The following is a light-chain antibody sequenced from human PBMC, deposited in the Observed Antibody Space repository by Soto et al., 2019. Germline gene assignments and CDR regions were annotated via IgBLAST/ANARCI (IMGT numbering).Light chain of an antibody. CDR2: AAS. CDR1: QSISSY. CDR3: QQSYSSPRT. Sequence: DIQMTQSPSSLSASVGDRVTITCRASQSISSYLNWYQQKPGKAPKLLIYAASSLQSGVPSRFSGSGSETDFTLTSSSLKLEDFATYYCQQSYSSPRTFGQGTKVDIK. J-gene: IGKJ2*01. V-gene: IGKV1-39*01.